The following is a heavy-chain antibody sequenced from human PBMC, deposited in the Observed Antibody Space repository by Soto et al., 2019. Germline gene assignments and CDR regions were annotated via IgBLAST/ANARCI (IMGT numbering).Heavy chain of an antibody. V-gene: IGHV1-8*01. Sequence: QVQLVQSGAEVKKPGASVKVSCKTSGYTFTNYDINLVRQATGQGLEWMGWTNPKSGYTGSAQKFQGRVTMTRDSSIRTASMELHSLTSEDTAVYYCARTAGDLDYWGQGTLITVSS. D-gene: IGHD4-17*01. CDR3: ARTAGDLDY. CDR2: TNPKSGYT. J-gene: IGHJ4*02. CDR1: GYTFTNYD.